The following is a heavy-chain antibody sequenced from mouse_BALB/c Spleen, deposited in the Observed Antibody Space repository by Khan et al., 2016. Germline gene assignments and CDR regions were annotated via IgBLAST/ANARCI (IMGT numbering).Heavy chain of an antibody. Sequence: VQRKQSGAELVRPGALVKLSCKASGFNIKDYYMHWVKQRPEQGLEWIGWIDPENGNTIYDPKFQGKASITADTSSNTAYLQLSSLTSEDTAVYYCARDGSWLAYWGQGTLVTITA. J-gene: IGHJ3*01. CDR1: GFNIKDYY. V-gene: IGHV14-1*02. CDR3: ARDGSWLAY. D-gene: IGHD2-3*01. CDR2: IDPENGNT.